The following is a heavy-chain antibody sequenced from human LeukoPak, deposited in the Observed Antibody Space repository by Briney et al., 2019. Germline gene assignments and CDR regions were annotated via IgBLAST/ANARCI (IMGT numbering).Heavy chain of an antibody. V-gene: IGHV3-30-3*01. CDR3: ARDRNAFDY. CDR2: ISYDGSNK. J-gene: IGHJ4*02. CDR1: GFTFSSYA. D-gene: IGHD4-4*01. Sequence: PGGSLRLSCAASGFTFSSYAMHWVRQAPGKGLEWAAVISYDGSNKYYADSVKGRFTISRDNSKNTLYLQMNSLRAEDTAVYYCARDRNAFDYWGQGTLVTVSS.